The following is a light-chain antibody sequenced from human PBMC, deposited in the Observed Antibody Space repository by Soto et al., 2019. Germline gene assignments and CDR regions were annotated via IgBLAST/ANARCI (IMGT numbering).Light chain of an antibody. Sequence: QSVLTQPASVSGSPGQSITISCTGTSSDVGSYDFVSWYQQHPGKAPKLMIFEGNKRPSGVSNRFSGSKSGNTASLTISGLQAEDESDYYCYSYAGNGTYVFGTGTKVTVL. CDR1: SSDVGSYDF. CDR2: EGN. V-gene: IGLV2-23*01. J-gene: IGLJ1*01. CDR3: YSYAGNGTYV.